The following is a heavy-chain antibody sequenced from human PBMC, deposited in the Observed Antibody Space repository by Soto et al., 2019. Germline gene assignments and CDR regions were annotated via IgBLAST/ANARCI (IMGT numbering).Heavy chain of an antibody. V-gene: IGHV3-9*01. Sequence: EVQLVESGGGWVQPGRSLRLSCAASGFTFDDYAMHWVRQAPGKGLEWVSGIAFNSGNTTYADSVKGRFTISRDNAKNSLYLQMNSLRAEDTALYYCAKDLRTSWIFGNFDSWGQGTLVTVSS. J-gene: IGHJ4*02. CDR3: AKDLRTSWIFGNFDS. D-gene: IGHD3-3*01. CDR1: GFTFDDYA. CDR2: IAFNSGNT.